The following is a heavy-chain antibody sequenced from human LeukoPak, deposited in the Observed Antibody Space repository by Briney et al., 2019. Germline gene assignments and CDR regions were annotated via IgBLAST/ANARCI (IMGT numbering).Heavy chain of an antibody. CDR3: ARVSPVADSSSHLPYYFDY. V-gene: IGHV1-69*13. CDR2: ITPIFGTV. D-gene: IGHD6-6*01. CDR1: GNIFSRHA. Sequence: SVKVSCKASGNIFSRHAISWVRQAPGHGLEWVGGITPIFGTVTYAQKFQGRVTITADESTNTAYMEVSSLRSEDTAVYYCARVSPVADSSSHLPYYFDYWGQGTLVTVSS. J-gene: IGHJ4*02.